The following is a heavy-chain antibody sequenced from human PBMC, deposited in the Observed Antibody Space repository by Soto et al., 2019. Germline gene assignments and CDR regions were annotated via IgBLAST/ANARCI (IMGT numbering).Heavy chain of an antibody. CDR3: TTDTGYSNSYGYVDY. CDR1: GFTFSNAW. J-gene: IGHJ4*02. V-gene: IGHV3-15*07. Sequence: EVQLVESGGGLVKPGGSLRLSCAASGFTFSNAWMNWVRQAPGKGLEWVGRIKSKTDGGTTDYAAPVKGRFTISRDDSKNTLYLQMNSVKTEDTAVYYCTTDTGYSNSYGYVDYWGQGTLVTVSS. CDR2: IKSKTDGGTT. D-gene: IGHD5-18*01.